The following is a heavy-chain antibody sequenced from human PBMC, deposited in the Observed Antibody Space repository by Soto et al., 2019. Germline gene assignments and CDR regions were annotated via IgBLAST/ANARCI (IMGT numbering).Heavy chain of an antibody. Sequence: QVQLQQWGAGLLKPSETLSLTCAVYGGSFSGYYWSWIRQPPGKGLEWIGEINHSGSTNYNPSLKSRVTISVDTSKNQFSLKLSSVTAADTAVYYCARGGGYSYGQNDYWGQGTLVTVSS. J-gene: IGHJ4*02. V-gene: IGHV4-34*01. CDR1: GGSFSGYY. D-gene: IGHD5-18*01. CDR3: ARGGGYSYGQNDY. CDR2: INHSGST.